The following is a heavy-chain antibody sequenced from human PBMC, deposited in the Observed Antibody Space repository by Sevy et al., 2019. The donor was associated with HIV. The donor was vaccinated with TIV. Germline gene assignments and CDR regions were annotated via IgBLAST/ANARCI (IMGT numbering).Heavy chain of an antibody. CDR2: ISSSGSTI. CDR1: GFTFSGYY. J-gene: IGHJ4*02. D-gene: IGHD2-2*01. CDR3: AKDLIIVLVPAASYHFDY. Sequence: GGSLRLSCAASGFTFSGYYMSWIRQAPGKGLEWHSYISSSGSTIYYADSVKGRFTISRDNAKNTLYLQMNSLRAEDTAVYYCAKDLIIVLVPAASYHFDYWGQGTLVTVSS. V-gene: IGHV3-11*01.